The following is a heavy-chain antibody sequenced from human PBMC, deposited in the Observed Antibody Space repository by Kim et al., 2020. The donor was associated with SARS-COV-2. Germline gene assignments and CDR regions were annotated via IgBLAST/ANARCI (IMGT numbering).Heavy chain of an antibody. CDR1: GFTLSTYD. Sequence: GGSLRLSCAVSGFTLSTYDMNWVRRAPGKGLEWVSYFSRSGTTIYYADSVKGRFTISRDNAKNSLFLQMNSLRAEDTAVYYCARDRGVAVFVSSLYWDF. CDR2: FSRSGTTI. J-gene: IGHJ2*01. V-gene: IGHV3-48*03. CDR3: ARDRGVAVFVSSLYWDF. D-gene: IGHD6-19*01.